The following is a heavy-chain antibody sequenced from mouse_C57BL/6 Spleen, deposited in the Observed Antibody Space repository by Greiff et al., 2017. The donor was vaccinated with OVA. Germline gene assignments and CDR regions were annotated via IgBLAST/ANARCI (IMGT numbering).Heavy chain of an antibody. V-gene: IGHV5-17*01. CDR1: GFTFSDYG. CDR2: ISRGSSTI. Sequence: EVQGVESGGGLVKPGGSLKLSCAASGFTFSDYGMHWVRQAPEKGLEWVAYISRGSSTIYYADTVKGRFTISRDNAKNTLFLQMTSLRSEDTAMYYCARIYGSSSSWFAYWGQGTLVTVSA. J-gene: IGHJ3*01. CDR3: ARIYGSSSSWFAY. D-gene: IGHD1-1*01.